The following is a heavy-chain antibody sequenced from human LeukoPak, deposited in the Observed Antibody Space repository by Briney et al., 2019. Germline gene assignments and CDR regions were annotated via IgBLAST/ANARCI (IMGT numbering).Heavy chain of an antibody. CDR2: IYHSGST. D-gene: IGHD1-26*01. CDR3: ARFVPLPMEWELRGYFDY. Sequence: SETLSLTCTVSGYSISSGYCWGWIRQPPGKGLEWIGSIYHSGSTYYNPSLKSRVTISVDTSKNQFSLKLSSVTAADTAVYYCARFVPLPMEWELRGYFDYWGQGTLVTVSS. J-gene: IGHJ4*02. CDR1: GYSISSGYC. V-gene: IGHV4-38-2*02.